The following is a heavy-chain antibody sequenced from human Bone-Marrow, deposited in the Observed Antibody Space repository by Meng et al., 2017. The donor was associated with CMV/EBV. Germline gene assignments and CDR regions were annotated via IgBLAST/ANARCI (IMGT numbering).Heavy chain of an antibody. CDR1: GFTFSSYC. CDR2: IKQDGSEK. D-gene: IGHD6-19*01. V-gene: IGHV3-7*01. Sequence: GGSLRLSCAASGFTFSSYCMSWVRQAPGKGLEWVANIKQDGSEKYYVDSVKGRFTISRDNAKNSLHLQMNSLRAEDTAVYYCARDGSSDAFDIWGQGTMVTVSS. CDR3: ARDGSSDAFDI. J-gene: IGHJ3*02.